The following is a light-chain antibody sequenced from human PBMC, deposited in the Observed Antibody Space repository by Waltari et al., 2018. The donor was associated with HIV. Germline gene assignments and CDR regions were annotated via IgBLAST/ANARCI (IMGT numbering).Light chain of an antibody. CDR3: ASYTVNSTGV. CDR1: ASDIGRFTY. Sequence: QSALSQPASVSASPGQSVAISCPGSASDIGRFTYVSWYQQHPDRAPTLILFDVNNRPSGISDRFSGSKSGTTASLTISTVRTDDEADYYCASYTVNSTGVFGTGTKLSVL. CDR2: DVN. J-gene: IGLJ1*01. V-gene: IGLV2-14*03.